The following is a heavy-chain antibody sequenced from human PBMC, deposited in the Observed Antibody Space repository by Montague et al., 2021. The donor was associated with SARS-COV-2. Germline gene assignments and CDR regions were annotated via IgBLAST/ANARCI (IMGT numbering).Heavy chain of an antibody. D-gene: IGHD2-21*02. CDR1: GYSISSGYF. Sequence: SETLSLTCTVFGYSISSGYFWAWLRQPPGKGLEWIGSIHRAGYIHYNPSLKSRVSISIDTSRNQISLRVTDVAAADTAVYYCARAPCVGDCNSLAIWFDPWGQGTLVSVSS. J-gene: IGHJ5*02. CDR2: IHRAGYI. V-gene: IGHV4-38-2*02. CDR3: ARAPCVGDCNSLAIWFDP.